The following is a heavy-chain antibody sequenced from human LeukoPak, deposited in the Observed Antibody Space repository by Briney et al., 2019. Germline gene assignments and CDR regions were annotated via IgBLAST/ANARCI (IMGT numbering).Heavy chain of an antibody. CDR3: ARHESTGYISAVFDY. Sequence: SETLSLTCTVSGGSINDFFWSWLRQPPGKGLEWIGYMYYSGSTNYNPSLKSRVSISVDTSKSQFSLKMRSVTAADTAVYYCARHESTGYISAVFDYWGQGTLVTVSS. D-gene: IGHD6-13*01. CDR2: MYYSGST. J-gene: IGHJ4*02. CDR1: GGSINDFF. V-gene: IGHV4-59*08.